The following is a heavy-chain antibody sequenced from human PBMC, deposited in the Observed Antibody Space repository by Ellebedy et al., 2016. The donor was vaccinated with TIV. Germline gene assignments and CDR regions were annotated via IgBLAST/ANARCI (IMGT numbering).Heavy chain of an antibody. Sequence: ASVKVSCKASGYTFTSYYMYWVRQAPGQGLEWMGIINPSGGSSHYAQKFQGRVTMTRDTSTSTVYMELSSLRSEDTAVYYCARGDKYYYDSSGYYYTYWGQGTLVTVSS. CDR2: INPSGGSS. D-gene: IGHD3-22*01. CDR3: ARGDKYYYDSSGYYYTY. V-gene: IGHV1-46*01. J-gene: IGHJ4*02. CDR1: GYTFTSYY.